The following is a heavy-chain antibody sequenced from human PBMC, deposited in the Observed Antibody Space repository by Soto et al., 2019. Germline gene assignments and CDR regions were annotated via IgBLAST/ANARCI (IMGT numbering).Heavy chain of an antibody. D-gene: IGHD2-21*02. CDR2: IYHSGST. J-gene: IGHJ5*02. CDR3: ARVGPYCGGDCYSPPP. CDR1: GYSIRNGYY. V-gene: IGHV4-38-2*02. Sequence: PSETLSLTCTVSGYSIRNGYYWGWIRQPPGKRLEWIGTIYHSGSTYYNPSLKSPVTISVDASENHFSQKLSSVTAAATAVYYCARVGPYCGGDCYSPPPWGQGTLVTVSS.